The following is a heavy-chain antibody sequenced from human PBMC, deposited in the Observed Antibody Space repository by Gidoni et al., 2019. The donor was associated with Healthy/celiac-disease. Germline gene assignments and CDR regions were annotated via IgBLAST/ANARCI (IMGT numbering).Heavy chain of an antibody. CDR1: GFTFDYYS. CDR2: ISWNSGSI. Sequence: EVQLVESGGGLLQPGRSLSLSCAASGFTFDYYSMHWVRQATGKGLEWVAGISWNSGSIGYADSVKGRFTISRDNAKNSLYLQMNSLRAEDTALYYCAKGKLGYCSSTSCYFDYWGQGTLVTVSS. CDR3: AKGKLGYCSSTSCYFDY. V-gene: IGHV3-9*01. J-gene: IGHJ4*02. D-gene: IGHD2-2*01.